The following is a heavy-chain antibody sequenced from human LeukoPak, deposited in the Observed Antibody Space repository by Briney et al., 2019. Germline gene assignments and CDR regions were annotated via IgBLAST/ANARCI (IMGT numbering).Heavy chain of an antibody. CDR2: ISYNGRT. J-gene: IGHJ4*02. Sequence: SETLSLTCTVSSGSISSSTYYWGWIRQPPGKGLEWIGHISYNGRTNYTPSLKSRVTVSVDTSKNQSSLKLRFVTASDTAVYYCARQDIVATIDYWGQGTLITVSS. CDR3: ARQDIVATIDY. CDR1: SGSISSSTYY. V-gene: IGHV4-39*01. D-gene: IGHD5-12*01.